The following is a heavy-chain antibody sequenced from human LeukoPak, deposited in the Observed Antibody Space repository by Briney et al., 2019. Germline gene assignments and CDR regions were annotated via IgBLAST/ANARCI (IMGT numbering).Heavy chain of an antibody. Sequence: ASVKVSCKASGYTFTSYYMHWVRQAPGQGLEWMGIINPSGGSTSYAQKFQGRVTMTRDTSTSTVYMELSSLRSEDTAVYYCARDLPTTVVIGGLGYYYGMDVWGQGTTVPVSS. CDR3: ARDLPTTVVIGGLGYYYGMDV. V-gene: IGHV1-46*01. J-gene: IGHJ6*02. CDR1: GYTFTSYY. CDR2: INPSGGST. D-gene: IGHD4-23*01.